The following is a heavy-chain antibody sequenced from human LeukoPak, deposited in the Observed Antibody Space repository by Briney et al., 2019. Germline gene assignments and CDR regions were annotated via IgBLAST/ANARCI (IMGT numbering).Heavy chain of an antibody. CDR3: ARDFTNIRGGGYFDN. Sequence: GGSLRLSCAASGFTVTSTYMSWVRQAPGKGLEWVSVIYSGGTPYYADSVKGRFTISRDTYKNTVYLQMNSLRAEDTAVYHCARDFTNIRGGGYFDNWGQGTLVTVSS. CDR2: IYSGGTP. J-gene: IGHJ4*02. V-gene: IGHV3-66*01. CDR1: GFTVTSTY. D-gene: IGHD2/OR15-2a*01.